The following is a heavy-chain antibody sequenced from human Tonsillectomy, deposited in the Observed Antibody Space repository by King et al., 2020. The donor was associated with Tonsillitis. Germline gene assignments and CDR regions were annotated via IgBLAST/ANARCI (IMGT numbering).Heavy chain of an antibody. J-gene: IGHJ4*02. CDR1: GYTFTSYG. V-gene: IGHV1-18*01. D-gene: IGHD6-6*01. CDR3: ARDADMYSSSTHFDY. Sequence: QLVQSGAEVKKPGASVKFSCKASGYTFTSYGISWVRQAPGQGLEWMGWISAYNGNTNYAQKLQGRVTMTTDTSPRTAYMELRSLRSDDTAVYYCARDADMYSSSTHFDYWGQGTLVTVSS. CDR2: ISAYNGNT.